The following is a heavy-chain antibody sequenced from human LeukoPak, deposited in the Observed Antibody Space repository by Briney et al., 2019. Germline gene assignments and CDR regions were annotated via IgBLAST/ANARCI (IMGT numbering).Heavy chain of an antibody. CDR2: INPNSGGT. J-gene: IGHJ4*02. CDR1: GYTFTCYY. D-gene: IGHD2-2*01. V-gene: IGHV1-2*02. Sequence: ASVKVSCKASGYTFTCYYMHWVRQAPGQGLEWMGWINPNSGGTNYAQKFQGRVTMTRDTSISTAYMELSRLRSDDTAVYYCARSLGYCSSTSCYPLDYWGQGTLVTVSS. CDR3: ARSLGYCSSTSCYPLDY.